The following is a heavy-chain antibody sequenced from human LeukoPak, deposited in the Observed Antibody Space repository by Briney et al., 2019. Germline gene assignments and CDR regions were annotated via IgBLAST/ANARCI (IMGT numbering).Heavy chain of an antibody. V-gene: IGHV4-59*08. CDR3: ARLRGYGSGSYYDY. CDR1: GGSISSYY. D-gene: IGHD3-10*01. J-gene: IGHJ4*03. Sequence: SETLSLTCTVSGGSISSYYWSWIRQPPGVVLEWIGYIYHSGSTNYNPSLKSRVTISVETSKNQFSLKLSSVTAADTAVYYCARLRGYGSGSYYDYWGQGTLVTVSS. CDR2: IYHSGST.